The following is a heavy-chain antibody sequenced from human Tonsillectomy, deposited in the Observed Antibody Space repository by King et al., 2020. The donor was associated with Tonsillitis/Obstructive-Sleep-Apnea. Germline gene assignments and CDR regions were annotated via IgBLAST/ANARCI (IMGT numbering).Heavy chain of an antibody. CDR2: IRSSSSYI. CDR1: GFTFSSYS. V-gene: IGHV3-21*01. J-gene: IGHJ4*02. CDR3: ARVGLAVAVDY. Sequence: VQLVESGGGLVKPGGSLRLSCAASGFTFSSYSMNWVRQAPGKGLEWVSSIRSSSSYIYYADSVKGRFTISRDNAKNSLYLQMNSLRAEDTAVYYCARVGLAVAVDYWGQGTLVTVSS. D-gene: IGHD6-19*01.